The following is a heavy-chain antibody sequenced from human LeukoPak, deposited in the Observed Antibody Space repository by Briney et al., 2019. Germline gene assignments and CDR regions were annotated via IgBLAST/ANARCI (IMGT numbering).Heavy chain of an antibody. V-gene: IGHV3-53*05. CDR2: IYSGGST. CDR1: GFTVSSNY. J-gene: IGHJ6*03. Sequence: GGSPRLSCAASGFTVSSNYMNWVRQAPGKGLEWVSVIYSGGSTFYADSVKGRFTISRDNSKNTLYLLMNSLRVEDTAVYYCARDRGSSWVYYYYMDVWGKGTPVTVSS. CDR3: ARDRGSSWVYYYYMDV. D-gene: IGHD6-13*01.